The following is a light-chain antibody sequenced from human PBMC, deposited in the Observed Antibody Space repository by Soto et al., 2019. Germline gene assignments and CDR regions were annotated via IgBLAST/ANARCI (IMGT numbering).Light chain of an antibody. Sequence: QSVLTQSPSASASLGGSVNLTCSLSSGLSDYTVAWHQQQPGKGPRFLMRVNSDGSHIKGDEIPDRFSGSSSGTERYLSISSLQSEDEGDYYCQTWGTGARIFGGGTKVTVL. CDR2: VNSDGSH. J-gene: IGLJ2*01. CDR1: SGLSDYT. V-gene: IGLV4-69*01. CDR3: QTWGTGARI.